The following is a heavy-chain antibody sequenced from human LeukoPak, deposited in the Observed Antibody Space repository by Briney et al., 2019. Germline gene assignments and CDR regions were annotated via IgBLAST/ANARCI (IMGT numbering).Heavy chain of an antibody. J-gene: IGHJ5*02. Sequence: ASVTVSCKASGYTLTGYYMHWVRQAPGQGLEWMGWMKPNSGGTKYAHKFPCRVTITRDTSISTAYIELSRLRSDDTAMYYCARDKLRLGELSLYDQWGQGTLVTVFS. CDR1: GYTLTGYY. V-gene: IGHV1-2*02. D-gene: IGHD3-16*02. CDR3: ARDKLRLGELSLYDQ. CDR2: MKPNSGGT.